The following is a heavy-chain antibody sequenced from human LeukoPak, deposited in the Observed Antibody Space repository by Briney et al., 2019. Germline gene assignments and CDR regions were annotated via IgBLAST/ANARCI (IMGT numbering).Heavy chain of an antibody. CDR3: ARGWGYFDY. D-gene: IGHD3-16*01. CDR2: IYYTGST. J-gene: IGHJ4*02. V-gene: IGHV4-59*01. CDR1: GGAITNYY. Sequence: SETLSLTCGVSGGAITNYYWNWIRQAPGKGLEWLGYIYYTGSTTYNPSVKSRITISLDTSKKQISLKLRSVTAADTAVYYCARGWGYFDYWGQGTLVTVSS.